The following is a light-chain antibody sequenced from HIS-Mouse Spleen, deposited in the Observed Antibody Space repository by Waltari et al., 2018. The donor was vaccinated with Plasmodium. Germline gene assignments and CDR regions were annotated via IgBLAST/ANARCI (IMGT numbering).Light chain of an antibody. CDR3: CSYAGSYTFV. V-gene: IGLV2-11*01. Sequence: QSALTQPRSVSGSPGQSVTISCPGTSSDVGGSNYVSWYQQHPVKAPKRMIYDVSNRPSGVPDRFSGSKSGNTASLTISGLQAEDEADYYCCSYAGSYTFVFGTGTKVTVL. CDR1: SSDVGGSNY. J-gene: IGLJ1*01. CDR2: DVS.